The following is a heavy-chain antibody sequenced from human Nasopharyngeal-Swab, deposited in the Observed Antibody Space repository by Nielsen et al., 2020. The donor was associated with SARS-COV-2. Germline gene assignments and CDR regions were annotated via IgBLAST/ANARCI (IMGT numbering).Heavy chain of an antibody. CDR3: ARDESWAAGNYFDY. V-gene: IGHV4-34*01. CDR2: IYYSGST. J-gene: IGHJ4*02. D-gene: IGHD6-13*01. CDR1: GGSFSGYY. Sequence: SEILSLTCAVYGGSFSGYYWGWIRQPPGKGLEWIGSIYYSGSTYYNPSLKSRVTISVDTSKNQFSLKLSSVTAADTAVYYCARDESWAAGNYFDYWGQGTLVTVSS.